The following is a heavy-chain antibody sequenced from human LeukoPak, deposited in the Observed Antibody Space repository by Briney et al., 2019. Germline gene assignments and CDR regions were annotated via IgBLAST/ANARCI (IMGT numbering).Heavy chain of an antibody. Sequence: ASVKVSCKASGYTFTGYYMHWVRQAPGQGLEWMGWVNPNSGGTNYAQKLQGRVTMTTDTSTSTAYMELRSLRSDDTAVYYCARTRGAFYYYDSSGPLGYWGQGTLVTVSS. CDR3: ARTRGAFYYYDSSGPLGY. D-gene: IGHD3-22*01. V-gene: IGHV1-2*02. CDR2: VNPNSGGT. CDR1: GYTFTGYY. J-gene: IGHJ4*02.